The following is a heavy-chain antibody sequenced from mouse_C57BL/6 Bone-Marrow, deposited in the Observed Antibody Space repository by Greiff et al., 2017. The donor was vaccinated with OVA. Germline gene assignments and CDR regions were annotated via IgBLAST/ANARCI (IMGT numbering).Heavy chain of an antibody. CDR1: GYTFTSYW. Sequence: QVQLQQPGAELVKPGASVKMSCKASGYTFTSYWITWVKQRPGQGLEWIGDIYPGSGSTNYNEKFKSKATLTVDTSSSTAYMQLSSLTSEDSAVYYCARGGYYGSSSYWYFDVWGTGTTVTVSS. V-gene: IGHV1-55*01. D-gene: IGHD1-1*01. CDR3: ARGGYYGSSSYWYFDV. J-gene: IGHJ1*03. CDR2: IYPGSGST.